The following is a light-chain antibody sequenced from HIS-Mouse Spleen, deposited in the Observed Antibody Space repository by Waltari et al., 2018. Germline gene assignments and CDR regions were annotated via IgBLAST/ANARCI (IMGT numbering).Light chain of an antibody. CDR3: GTWDSSLSAWV. CDR2: DNN. CDR1: SPNRGNNY. J-gene: IGLJ3*02. Sequence: QSVLTQPPPVSAAPGQKVTIPCSGSSPNRGNNYVPWYQQLPGTAPKLLIYDNNKRPSGIPDRFSGSKSGTSATLGITGLQTGDEADYYCGTWDSSLSAWVFGGGTKLTVL. V-gene: IGLV1-51*01.